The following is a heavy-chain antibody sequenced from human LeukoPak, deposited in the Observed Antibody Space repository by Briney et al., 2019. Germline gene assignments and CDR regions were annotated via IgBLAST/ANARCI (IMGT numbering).Heavy chain of an antibody. CDR2: IIPIPGIA. J-gene: IGHJ5*02. Sequence: AASVKVSCTASGFTFSSYAISWVRQAPGQGLEWMGRIIPIPGIANYAQKFQGRVTITADKSTSTAYMELSSLRSEDTAVYYCARMDCGGDCYSLSWGQGTLVTVSS. CDR1: GFTFSSYA. D-gene: IGHD2-21*02. V-gene: IGHV1-69*04. CDR3: ARMDCGGDCYSLS.